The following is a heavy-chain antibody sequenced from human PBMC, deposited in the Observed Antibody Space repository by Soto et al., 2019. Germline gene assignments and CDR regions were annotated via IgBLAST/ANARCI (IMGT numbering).Heavy chain of an antibody. Sequence: GGSLRLSCAASGFKFSNYAMSWVRQAPGKGLEWVSLISATGGGTYYADSVKGRFTISRDNSHNTLYLQVHSLTAEDTAVYYCAKDRRAGGNSAFYFDFWGQGAQVTVS. CDR2: ISATGGGT. J-gene: IGHJ4*02. CDR3: AKDRRAGGNSAFYFDF. D-gene: IGHD3-16*01. CDR1: GFKFSNYA. V-gene: IGHV3-23*01.